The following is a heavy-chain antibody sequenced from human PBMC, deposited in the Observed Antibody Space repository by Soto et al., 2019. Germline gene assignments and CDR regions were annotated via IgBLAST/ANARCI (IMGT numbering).Heavy chain of an antibody. CDR3: ARDGGYDVLTGHYILLYYLDN. V-gene: IGHV1-46*01. Sequence: ASVKVSCKASGYTFTTYSMHWVRQTPGHGLEWMGVINPSGGRTSYAQKFQGRVTMTRDTSTSTVHMELSKLRSEDTAVYFCARDGGYDVLTGHYILLYYLDNWGLGTLVTVSS. D-gene: IGHD3-9*01. CDR1: GYTFTTYS. J-gene: IGHJ4*02. CDR2: INPSGGRT.